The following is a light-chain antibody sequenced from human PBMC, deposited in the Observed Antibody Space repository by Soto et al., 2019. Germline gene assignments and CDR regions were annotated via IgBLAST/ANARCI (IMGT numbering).Light chain of an antibody. CDR1: QSVRSY. J-gene: IGKJ4*01. V-gene: IGKV3-11*01. Sequence: EIVLTQSPATLSLSPGESATLSCRASQSVRSYLAWYQQKPGQAPRLLIYDASNRATGIPARFSGSGSGTDFTLTISSLEPEDFAVYYCQQRSNWPLNFGGGTKVESK. CDR3: QQRSNWPLN. CDR2: DAS.